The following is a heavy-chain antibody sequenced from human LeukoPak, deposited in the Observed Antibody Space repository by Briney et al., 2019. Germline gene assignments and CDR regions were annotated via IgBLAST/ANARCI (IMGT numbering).Heavy chain of an antibody. Sequence: TGGSLRLSCAASGFTFSSYGMHWVRQAPGKGLEWVAVIWYDGSNKYYADSVKDRFTISRDNSKNTLYLQMNSLRAEDTAVYYCARDPGIAVAGTDYWGQGTLVTVSS. CDR1: GFTFSSYG. CDR3: ARDPGIAVAGTDY. V-gene: IGHV3-33*01. J-gene: IGHJ4*02. D-gene: IGHD6-19*01. CDR2: IWYDGSNK.